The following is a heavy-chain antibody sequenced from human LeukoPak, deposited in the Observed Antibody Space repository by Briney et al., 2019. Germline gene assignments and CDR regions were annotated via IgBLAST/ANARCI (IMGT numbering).Heavy chain of an antibody. D-gene: IGHD3-22*01. V-gene: IGHV3-21*01. CDR3: ARDYYDSSGYRSWDY. J-gene: IGHJ4*02. CDR1: GFNFGSYS. CDR2: ISSSSSYI. Sequence: PGGSLRLSCAASGFNFGSYSMNWVRQSPGKGLEWVSSISSSSSYIYYADSVKGRFTISRDNAKNSLYLQMNSLRAEDTAVEYCARDYYDSSGYRSWDYWGQGTLVTVSS.